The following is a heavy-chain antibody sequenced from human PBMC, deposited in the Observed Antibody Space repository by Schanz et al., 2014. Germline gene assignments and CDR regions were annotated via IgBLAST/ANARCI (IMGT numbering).Heavy chain of an antibody. CDR3: ARPALWFGDNCFDP. Sequence: EVQVVESVGGLVQPGGSLRLSCTASGFNSADYAMHWVRQAPGKGLEWVSRIKSDGSSTSYADSVKGRFTISRDNAKNTLYLQMNSLRAEDTAVYYCARPALWFGDNCFDPWGQGTLVTVSS. V-gene: IGHV3-74*01. J-gene: IGHJ5*02. D-gene: IGHD3-10*01. CDR1: GFNSADYA. CDR2: IKSDGSST.